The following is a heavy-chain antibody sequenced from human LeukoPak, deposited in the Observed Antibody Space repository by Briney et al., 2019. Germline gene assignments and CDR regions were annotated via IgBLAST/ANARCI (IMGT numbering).Heavy chain of an antibody. V-gene: IGHV1-2*02. J-gene: IGHJ4*02. CDR1: GYTFTDYY. CDR3: SRDYSTTWYGTRD. CDR2: INPNSGGT. D-gene: IGHD6-13*01. Sequence: ASVKVSCKASGYTFTDYYMHWVRQAPGQGVEGMGWINPNSGGTNYAQKFQGRVSLTRDTSITTAYMELNRLTSDDTAVYYCSRDYSTTWYGTRDWGQGTPVTVSS.